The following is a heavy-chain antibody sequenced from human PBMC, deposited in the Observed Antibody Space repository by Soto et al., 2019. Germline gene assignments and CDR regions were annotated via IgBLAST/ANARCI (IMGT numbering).Heavy chain of an antibody. CDR3: AKATWGYWYFDL. Sequence: GGSLRLSCAASGFIFRSYGMSWDRQAPGKGLEWVSAISGSGDSPYYADSVKGRFTVSRDNSKNTLYLQMTSLRAEDTAVYYCAKATWGYWYFDLWGRGTLVTVSS. D-gene: IGHD7-27*01. CDR1: GFIFRSYG. CDR2: ISGSGDSP. V-gene: IGHV3-23*01. J-gene: IGHJ2*01.